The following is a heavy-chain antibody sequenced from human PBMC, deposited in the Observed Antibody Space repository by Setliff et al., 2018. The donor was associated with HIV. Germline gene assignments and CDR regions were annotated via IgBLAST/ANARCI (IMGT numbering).Heavy chain of an antibody. CDR1: GFTFSNFP. CDR2: ISNTGATI. Sequence: GESLKISCVASGFTFSNFPMNWVRQAPGKGLEWLSKISNTGATINYADSVKGRFTISRGNAKNSLYLQMNNLRAEDTAVYYCARGIVAPGPRLDYWSQGTPVTAPQ. CDR3: ARGIVAPGPRLDY. V-gene: IGHV3-48*01. D-gene: IGHD1-26*01. J-gene: IGHJ4*02.